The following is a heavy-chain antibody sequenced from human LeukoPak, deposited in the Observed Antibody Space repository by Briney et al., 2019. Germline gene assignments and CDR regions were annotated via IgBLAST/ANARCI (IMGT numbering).Heavy chain of an antibody. Sequence: GGSLTLSCAASGFIFSGYWMNWFRQAPGKGLEWVGFIRRKAYGCTTEYDASVKRRLTNSRDDSKSLAYLQMNSLKAEDTAVYYCTRTGYYYDSSGYFRGDYGGQGTLVTVSS. J-gene: IGHJ4*02. D-gene: IGHD3-22*01. CDR3: TRTGYYYDSSGYFRGDY. V-gene: IGHV3-49*03. CDR1: GFIFSGYW. CDR2: IRRKAYGCTT.